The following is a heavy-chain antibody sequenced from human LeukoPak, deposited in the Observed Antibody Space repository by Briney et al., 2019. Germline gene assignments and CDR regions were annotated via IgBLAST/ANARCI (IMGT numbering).Heavy chain of an antibody. CDR3: ANFHCSSTSCHLSGYFQH. J-gene: IGHJ1*01. V-gene: IGHV3-66*01. CDR1: GFTVSSNY. CDR2: NYSGGNT. D-gene: IGHD2-2*01. Sequence: PGGSLRLSCAASGFTVSSNYMSWVRQAPGKGLEWVSINYSGGNTYYADSVKGRFTISRDNPKNTLYLQMNTLRAEDTAVYYCANFHCSSTSCHLSGYFQHWGQGTLVTVSS.